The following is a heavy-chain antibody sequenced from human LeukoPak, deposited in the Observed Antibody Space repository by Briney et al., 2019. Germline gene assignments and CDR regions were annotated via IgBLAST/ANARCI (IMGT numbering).Heavy chain of an antibody. CDR1: LYTFTRYD. CDR2: MNPNSGNT. CDR3: ARGRTCRYNYYMGV. J-gene: IGHJ6*03. V-gene: IGHV1-8*01. Sequence: ASVKVSCKASLYTFTRYDINWVRQATGQGLEWMGWMNPNSGNTGYAQKFQGRVTMTRNTSISTAYMELSSLRSEDTAVYYCARGRTCRYNYYMGVWGKGTTVTVSS. D-gene: IGHD2-15*01.